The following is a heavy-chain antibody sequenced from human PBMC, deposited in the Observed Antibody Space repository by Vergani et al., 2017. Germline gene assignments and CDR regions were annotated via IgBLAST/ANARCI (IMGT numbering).Heavy chain of an antibody. CDR3: ARDLCGGDCYSYSY. CDR1: GFTFSSYS. CDR2: ISSSSSYI. Sequence: EVQLVESGGGLVKPGGSLRLSCAASGFTFSSYSMNWVRQAPGKGLEWVSSISSSSSYIYYADSVKGRFTISRYNAKNSLYLQMNSLRAEDTAVYYCARDLCGGDCYSYSYWGQGTLVTVSS. V-gene: IGHV3-21*01. D-gene: IGHD2-21*02. J-gene: IGHJ4*02.